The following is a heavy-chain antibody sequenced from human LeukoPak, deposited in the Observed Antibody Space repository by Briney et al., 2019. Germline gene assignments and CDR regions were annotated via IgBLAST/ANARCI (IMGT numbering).Heavy chain of an antibody. CDR3: ARRLTRPERFDS. Sequence: SETLSLTCTVSGGSVSSDGFYWTWIRQPPGKGLEWIGYVYYSGSTNYNPSLKSRVIISVDTSKNQISLKLNSVTAADTAVYYCARRLTRPERFDSWGQGTLVTVSS. CDR2: VYYSGST. V-gene: IGHV4-61*08. D-gene: IGHD3-9*01. J-gene: IGHJ4*02. CDR1: GGSVSSDGFY.